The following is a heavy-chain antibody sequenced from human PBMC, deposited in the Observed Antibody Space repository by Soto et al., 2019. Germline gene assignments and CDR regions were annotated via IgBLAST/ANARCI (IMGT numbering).Heavy chain of an antibody. J-gene: IGHJ4*02. Sequence: ASVKVSCKASGYTFTSYGISWVRQAPGQGLEWMGWISAYNGNTNYAQKLQGRVTMTTDTSTSTAYMELRSLRSDDTAVYYCARLPVYYDFWSGYYGDYWGQGTLVTVSS. V-gene: IGHV1-18*04. CDR2: ISAYNGNT. CDR3: ARLPVYYDFWSGYYGDY. D-gene: IGHD3-3*01. CDR1: GYTFTSYG.